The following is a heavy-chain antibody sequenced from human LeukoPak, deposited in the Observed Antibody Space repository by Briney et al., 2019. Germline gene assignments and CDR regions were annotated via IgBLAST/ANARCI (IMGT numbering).Heavy chain of an antibody. V-gene: IGHV4-4*09. J-gene: IGHJ3*02. Sequence: SETLSLTCTVSGGSIDTYYWNWIRQPPGKGLEWIGYVFHTGSTNYNPSLKSRVTISVDTSKNQFSLKLSSVTAADTAVYYCARVSTDGGAFDIWGQGTMVTVSS. CDR2: VFHTGST. CDR3: ARVSTDGGAFDI. CDR1: GGSIDTYY. D-gene: IGHD2-2*01.